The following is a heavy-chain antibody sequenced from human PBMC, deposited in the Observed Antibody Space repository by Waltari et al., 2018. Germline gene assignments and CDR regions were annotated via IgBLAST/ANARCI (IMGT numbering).Heavy chain of an antibody. CDR3: ARIPGGSGWFDALDI. CDR1: GFSLSTRGMR. V-gene: IGHV2-70*04. CDR2: IDWDDDK. J-gene: IGHJ3*02. Sequence: QVTLKESGPALVKPTQTLTLTCTFSGFSLSTRGMRGSWIRQPPGKALEWLARIDWDDDKFYSTSLKTRVTISKDTSKNQVVLTMTNMDPVDTATYYCARIPGGSGWFDALDIWGQGTMVTVSS. D-gene: IGHD6-19*01.